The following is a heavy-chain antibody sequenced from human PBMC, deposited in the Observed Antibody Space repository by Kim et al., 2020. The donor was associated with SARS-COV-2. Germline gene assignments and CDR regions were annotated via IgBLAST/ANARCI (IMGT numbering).Heavy chain of an antibody. V-gene: IGHV1-8*01. CDR2: MNPNSGNT. J-gene: IGHJ6*02. CDR1: GYTFTSYD. CDR3: ARGPYYGSGSYYYGMDV. D-gene: IGHD3-10*01. Sequence: ASVKVSCKASGYTFTSYDINWVRQATGQGLEWIGWMNPNSGNTGYAPKFQGRVTMTRNTSISAAYMELSRLRSEDTAVYYCARGPYYGSGSYYYGMDVWGQGTTVTVSS.